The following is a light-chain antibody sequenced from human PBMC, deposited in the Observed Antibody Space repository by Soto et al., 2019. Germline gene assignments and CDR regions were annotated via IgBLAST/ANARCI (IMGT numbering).Light chain of an antibody. V-gene: IGLV2-14*03. Sequence: QSVLTQPASVSGSPGQSITISCTGTSSDVGGYNYVSWYQHHPGKAPKLMLYAVTNRPSGVSNRFSGSKSSNTASLTISGLQTEDEADYYCSSYTSISTLVFGTGTKLTVL. CDR2: AVT. CDR3: SSYTSISTLV. J-gene: IGLJ1*01. CDR1: SSDVGGYNY.